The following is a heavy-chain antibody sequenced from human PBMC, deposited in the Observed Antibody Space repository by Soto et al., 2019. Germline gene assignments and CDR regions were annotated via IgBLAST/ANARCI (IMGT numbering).Heavy chain of an antibody. CDR3: AKEGPTTNWYFDY. Sequence: GGSLRLSCAASRFTFSSYAMNWVRQDPGKGLEWVSIISDSSDTTYYADSVKGRFTISRDNSKNTLYLQMNSLRTEDTAGYYRAKEGPTTNWYFDYWGQGTLVTVPS. CDR2: ISDSSDTT. J-gene: IGHJ4*02. D-gene: IGHD1-1*01. CDR1: RFTFSSYA. V-gene: IGHV3-23*01.